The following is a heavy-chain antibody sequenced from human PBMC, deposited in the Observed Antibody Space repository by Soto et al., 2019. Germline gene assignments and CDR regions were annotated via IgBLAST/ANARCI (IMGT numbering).Heavy chain of an antibody. CDR2: ISAYNGNT. D-gene: IGHD6-19*01. CDR3: AREYSSGWPPFYY. V-gene: IGHV1-18*01. CDR1: GYTXTSYG. J-gene: IGHJ4*02. Sequence: SXKVSFKASGYTXTSYGIRLVRQAPGQGLEWMGWISAYNGNTNYAEKPQGRVTMTTDTSTRTAYMELRSLRPDDTDVYYCAREYSSGWPPFYYWGQGTLGTVSS.